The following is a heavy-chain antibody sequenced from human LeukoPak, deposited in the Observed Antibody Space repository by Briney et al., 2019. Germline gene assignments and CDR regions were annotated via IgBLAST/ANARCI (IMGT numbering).Heavy chain of an antibody. J-gene: IGHJ4*02. D-gene: IGHD6-19*01. CDR3: AKDRDGYSSGLVDY. CDR1: GFTFSSYA. Sequence: GGSLRLSCAASGFTFSSYAMSWVRQAPGKGLEWVSAISGGSTYYADSVKGRFTISRDNSKNTLYLQMNSLRAEDTAVYYCAKDRDGYSSGLVDYWGQGTLVTVSS. CDR2: ISGGST. V-gene: IGHV3-23*01.